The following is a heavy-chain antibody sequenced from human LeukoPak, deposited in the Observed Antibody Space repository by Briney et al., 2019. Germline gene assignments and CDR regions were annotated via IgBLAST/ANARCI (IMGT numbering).Heavy chain of an antibody. CDR3: AKFWTGVAATPAY. CDR1: GFTFSSYA. Sequence: GGSLRLSCAASGFTFSSYAMHWVRQAPGKGLEWVAVISYDGSNKYYADSVKGRFTISRDNSKNTLYLQMNSLRAEDTAVYYCAKFWTGVAATPAYWGQGTLVTVSS. D-gene: IGHD2-15*01. CDR2: ISYDGSNK. J-gene: IGHJ4*02. V-gene: IGHV3-30*04.